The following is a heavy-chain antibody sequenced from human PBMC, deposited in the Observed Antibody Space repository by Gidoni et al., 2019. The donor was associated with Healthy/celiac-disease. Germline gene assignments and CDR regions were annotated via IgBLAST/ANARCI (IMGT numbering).Heavy chain of an antibody. Sequence: QVQLQESGPGLVKPSETLSLTCTVSGGSISSYYWSWIRQPPGKGLEWIGYIYYSGSTNYNPSLKSRVTISVDTSKNQFSLKLSSVTAADTAVYYCARDFAEGVDYYYYMDVWGKGTTVTVSS. CDR2: IYYSGST. CDR1: GGSISSYY. CDR3: ARDFAEGVDYYYYMDV. J-gene: IGHJ6*03. D-gene: IGHD2-15*01. V-gene: IGHV4-59*01.